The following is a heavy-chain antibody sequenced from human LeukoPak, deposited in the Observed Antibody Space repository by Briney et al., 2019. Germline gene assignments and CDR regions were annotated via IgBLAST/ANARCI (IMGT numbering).Heavy chain of an antibody. D-gene: IGHD3-10*02. J-gene: IGHJ4*02. V-gene: IGHV3-74*03. CDR3: IRETHVGLHLEY. CDR1: GFTFTTYW. CDR2: INTDGRVT. Sequence: GGSLRLSCTASGFTFTTYWMHWARQAPGKGLVWVARINTDGRVTTYAESVKGRFTVSRDNAENTLYLEMNNLRPEDTAVYYCIRETHVGLHLEYWGQGTLATVTS.